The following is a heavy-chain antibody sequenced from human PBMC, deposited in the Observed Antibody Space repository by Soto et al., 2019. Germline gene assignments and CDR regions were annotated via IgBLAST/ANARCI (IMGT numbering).Heavy chain of an antibody. V-gene: IGHV3-23*01. CDR1: GFTFSSYA. Sequence: GGSLRLSCAASGFTFSSYAMSWVRQAPGKGLEWVSAISGSGGSTYYADSVKGRFTISRDNSKNTLYLQMNSLRAEDTAVYYCVKVMWDIVVVPAANDYWGQGTLVTVSS. CDR2: ISGSGGST. CDR3: VKVMWDIVVVPAANDY. J-gene: IGHJ4*02. D-gene: IGHD2-2*01.